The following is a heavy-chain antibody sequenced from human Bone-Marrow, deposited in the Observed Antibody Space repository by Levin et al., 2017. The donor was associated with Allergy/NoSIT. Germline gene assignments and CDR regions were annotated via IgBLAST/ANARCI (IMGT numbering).Heavy chain of an antibody. CDR3: ARDRRAGAGKDPAEY. J-gene: IGHJ4*02. CDR2: ISSSGDGI. CDR1: GFIFRDYE. Sequence: GGSLRLSCAASGFIFRDYEMMWVRQAPGKGLEWVSYISSSGDGIYYADSVKGRFTISRDNAKNSLYLQMNSLGAEDTAVYYCARDRRAGAGKDPAEYWGQGTLVIVSS. V-gene: IGHV3-48*03. D-gene: IGHD6-13*01.